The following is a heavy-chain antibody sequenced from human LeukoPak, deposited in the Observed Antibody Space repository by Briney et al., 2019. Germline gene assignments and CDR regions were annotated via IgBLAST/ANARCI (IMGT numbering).Heavy chain of an antibody. CDR1: GFTFSSYA. CDR3: ATIPGDSDY. J-gene: IGHJ4*02. V-gene: IGHV3-23*01. D-gene: IGHD3-10*01. CDR2: ISGSGGST. Sequence: GGSLRLACAASGFTFSSYAMSWDRQAPGKGLEWVSAISGSGGSTYYADSVKGRFTISRDNSKNTLYLQMNSLRAEDTALYYCATIPGDSDYWGQGTLVTVSS.